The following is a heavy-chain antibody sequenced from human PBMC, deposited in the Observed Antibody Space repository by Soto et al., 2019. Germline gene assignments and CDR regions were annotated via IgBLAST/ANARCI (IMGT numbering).Heavy chain of an antibody. CDR3: ARRGSSWYFDY. Sequence: SETLSLTCTVSGGSMNAHFWSWIRQPPGKGLEWIGYIYYSGSTNDNPSLKSRVTISVDTSKNQFSLKLSSVTAADTAVYYCARRGSSWYFDYWGQGTLVTVSS. J-gene: IGHJ4*02. CDR1: GGSMNAHF. V-gene: IGHV4-59*11. CDR2: IYYSGST. D-gene: IGHD6-13*01.